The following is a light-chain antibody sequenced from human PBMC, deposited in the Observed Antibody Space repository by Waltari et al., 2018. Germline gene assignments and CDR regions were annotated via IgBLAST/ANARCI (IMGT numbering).Light chain of an antibody. CDR3: QESYYYHHGLT. Sequence: IQLTQTPYSLSASVRDRILVACRASQDISSALGRYQQIPGKAPKLLIHDASKLQSGVPSRFSVSGSVTDCTLTTSSPQPEDFAKYDCQESYYYHHGLTFGGGTKVEIK. CDR2: DAS. CDR1: QDISSA. V-gene: IGKV1D-13*01. J-gene: IGKJ4*01.